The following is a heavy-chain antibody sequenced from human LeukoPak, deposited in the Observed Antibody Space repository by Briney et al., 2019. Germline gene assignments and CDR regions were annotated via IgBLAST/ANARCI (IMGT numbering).Heavy chain of an antibody. J-gene: IGHJ4*02. Sequence: SETLSLTCTVSSGSISSGGYYWSWIRQHPGKGLEWIGYIYYSGSTYYNPSLKSRVTISVNTSKNQFSLKLSSMTAADTAVYYCAASPRTSGYDGLFDYWGQGTLVTVSS. CDR2: IYYSGST. V-gene: IGHV4-31*03. D-gene: IGHD5-12*01. CDR3: AASPRTSGYDGLFDY. CDR1: SGSISSGGYY.